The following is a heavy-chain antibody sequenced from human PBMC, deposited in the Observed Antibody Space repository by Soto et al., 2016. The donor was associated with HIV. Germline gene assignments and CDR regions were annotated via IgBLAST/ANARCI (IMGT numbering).Heavy chain of an antibody. CDR2: IKSKIEDGTT. J-gene: IGHJ4*02. CDR3: ATDPSLTY. D-gene: IGHD3-9*01. Sequence: EVQLVESGGGLVKPGGSLRLSCTASGFTFGNAWMNWVRQAPGKGLEWVGRIKSKIEDGTTDYAAPVKGRFTISRDDSKKHDCFCKMNSLKTDDTAVYYCATDPSLTYWGQGTLVTVSS. V-gene: IGHV3-15*01. CDR1: GFTFGNAW.